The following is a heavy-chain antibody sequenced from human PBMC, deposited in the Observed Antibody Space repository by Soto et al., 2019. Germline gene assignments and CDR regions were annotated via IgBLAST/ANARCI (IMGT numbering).Heavy chain of an antibody. CDR1: GFTFSSYS. Sequence: PGGSLRLSCAASGFTFSSYSMNWVRQAPGKGLEWVSSISSSSSYIYYADSVKGRFTISRDNAKNSLYLQMNSLRAEDTAVYYCASGGDTRCPSSTSCYTNYYYYGMDVWGQGTTVTVSS. CDR2: ISSSSSYI. D-gene: IGHD2-2*02. V-gene: IGHV3-21*01. CDR3: ASGGDTRCPSSTSCYTNYYYYGMDV. J-gene: IGHJ6*02.